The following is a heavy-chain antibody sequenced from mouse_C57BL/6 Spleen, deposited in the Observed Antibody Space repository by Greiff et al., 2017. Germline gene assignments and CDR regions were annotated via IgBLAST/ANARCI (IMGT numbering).Heavy chain of an antibody. Sequence: QVQLQQPGAELVRPGTSVKLSCKASGYTFTSYWMHWVKQRPGQGLEWIGVIDPSDSYTNYNQKFKSKATLTVDTSSSTAYMQLSSLTSEDSAVYYCLYDYGYAMDYWGQGTSVTVSS. J-gene: IGHJ4*01. V-gene: IGHV1-59*01. CDR3: LYDYGYAMDY. CDR1: GYTFTSYW. D-gene: IGHD2-4*01. CDR2: IDPSDSYT.